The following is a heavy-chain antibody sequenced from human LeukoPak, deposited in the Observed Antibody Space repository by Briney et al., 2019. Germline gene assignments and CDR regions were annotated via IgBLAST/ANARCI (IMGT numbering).Heavy chain of an antibody. V-gene: IGHV1-46*03. CDR2: INPSGGST. Sequence: ASVKVSCKASGYTFTSYYMHWVRQAPGQGLEWMGIINPSGGSTSYAQKFQGRVTMTRDTSTSTVYMELSSLRSEDTAVYYCARDLYSYDSSGYYYGWFDPWGQGNPGHRLL. D-gene: IGHD3-22*01. CDR1: GYTFTSYY. CDR3: ARDLYSYDSSGYYYGWFDP. J-gene: IGHJ5*02.